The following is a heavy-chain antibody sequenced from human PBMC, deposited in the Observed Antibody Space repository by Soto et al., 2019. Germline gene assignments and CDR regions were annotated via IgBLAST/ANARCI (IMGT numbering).Heavy chain of an antibody. J-gene: IGHJ5*02. D-gene: IGHD3-10*01. V-gene: IGHV4-31*03. CDR1: DGCISSGGYY. CDR3: ARGRTEAAYYYGSGSSWFDP. Sequence: SETLSLTSTVPDGCISSGGYYWNYIRQHPGKSKEWLGYIYYSWSTYYNPSLKTRVTISVDTSKNQCALKLSSVTAADRAVYYCARGRTEAAYYYGSGSSWFDPWGQGTLVTVSS. CDR2: IYYSWST.